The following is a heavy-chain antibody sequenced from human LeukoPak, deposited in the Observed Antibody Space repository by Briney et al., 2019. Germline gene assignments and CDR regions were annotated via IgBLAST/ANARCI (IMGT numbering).Heavy chain of an antibody. CDR1: GYTFTSYD. J-gene: IGHJ6*02. Sequence: AASVKVSCKASGYTFTSYDINWVRQATGQGLEWMGWMNPNSGNTGYAQKFQSRVTMTRNTSISTAYMELSSLRSEDTAVYYCARDTTIFGVVTYYYYGMDVWGQGTTVTVSS. CDR2: MNPNSGNT. V-gene: IGHV1-8*01. D-gene: IGHD3-3*01. CDR3: ARDTTIFGVVTYYYYGMDV.